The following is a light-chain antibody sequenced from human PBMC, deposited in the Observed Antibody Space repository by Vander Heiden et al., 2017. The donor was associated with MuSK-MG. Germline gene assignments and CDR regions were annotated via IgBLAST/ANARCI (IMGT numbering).Light chain of an antibody. V-gene: IGKV3-15*01. CDR1: QSVSSK. Sequence: EVVMTQSPDTLSMSPGERATLSCTASQSVSSKLAWYQQKPGQGPRLLIYGASTRATGIPDRFSGSGSGTEFTLTISSLQSEDFAVYSCQQYNSWPRTFGEGTKVEIK. CDR2: GAS. J-gene: IGKJ4*02. CDR3: QQYNSWPRT.